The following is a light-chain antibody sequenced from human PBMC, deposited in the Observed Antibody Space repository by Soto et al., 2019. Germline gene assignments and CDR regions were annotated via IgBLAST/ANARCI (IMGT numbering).Light chain of an antibody. Sequence: EIVLTQSPGTLSLSPGERATLSCRASQSVSSSYLAWYQQKPGQAPRHLIYGASSRATGIPDRFSGSGSGTDFTVTISRLEPEDFAVYYCQQYGSTPRTFGQGTKVEIK. J-gene: IGKJ1*01. CDR1: QSVSSSY. CDR3: QQYGSTPRT. CDR2: GAS. V-gene: IGKV3-20*01.